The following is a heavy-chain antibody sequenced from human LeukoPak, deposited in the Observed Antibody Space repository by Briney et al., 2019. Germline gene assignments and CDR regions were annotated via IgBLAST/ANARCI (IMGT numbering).Heavy chain of an antibody. J-gene: IGHJ6*02. CDR1: GFTFSSYE. D-gene: IGHD3-10*01. CDR2: ISGNGNTI. CDR3: ARVLLWFGEALDYGMAV. Sequence: GGSLRLSCEASGFTFSSYEMNWVRQAPGKGLEWVSYISGNGNTIDYADSVKGRFTLSRDNAKNSLYLQMNSLRVEDTAVYYCARVLLWFGEALDYGMAVWGQGTTVTVSS. V-gene: IGHV3-48*03.